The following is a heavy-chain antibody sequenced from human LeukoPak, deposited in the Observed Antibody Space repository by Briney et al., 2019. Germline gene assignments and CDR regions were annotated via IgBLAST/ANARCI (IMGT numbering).Heavy chain of an antibody. D-gene: IGHD2-15*01. V-gene: IGHV1-8*01. CDR3: ARWIRHSGGYSPYSMDV. CDR1: GYTFTSYD. J-gene: IGHJ6*03. Sequence: GASVKVSCKTSGYTFTSYDINWVRQAPGQGLEWMGWMSPNSESTGYAQKFQGRVNMTRDSSISTVHMELISLTSEDTAVYYCARWIRHSGGYSPYSMDVWGKGTTVTVSS. CDR2: MSPNSEST.